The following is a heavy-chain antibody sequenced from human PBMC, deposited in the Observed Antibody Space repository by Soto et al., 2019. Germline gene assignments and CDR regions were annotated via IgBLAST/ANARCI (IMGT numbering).Heavy chain of an antibody. V-gene: IGHV1-2*02. CDR2: INPNSGGT. J-gene: IGHJ4*02. CDR3: ASAAAVVIRPNFDY. CDR1: GYTFTGYY. D-gene: IGHD3-22*01. Sequence: QVQLVQSGAEVKKPGASVKVSCKASGYTFTGYYMHWVRQAPGQGLEWMGWINPNSGGTNYAQKFQGRVTLTRDTSISTAYMELRRLRSADTAVYYFASAAAVVIRPNFDYWGQGTLVTVSS.